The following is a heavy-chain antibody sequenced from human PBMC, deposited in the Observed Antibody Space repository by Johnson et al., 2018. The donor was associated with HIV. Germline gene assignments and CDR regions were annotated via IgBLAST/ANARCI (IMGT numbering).Heavy chain of an antibody. D-gene: IGHD5-18*01. CDR1: GFTFNNAW. CDR3: TTYTTMVTMYVEIKGGAFDI. V-gene: IGHV3-15*01. J-gene: IGHJ3*02. Sequence: VQLVESGGDMVRPGGSLRLSCVASGFTFNNAWMSWVRQAPGKGLEWIGHIKSKTDGGTTDYAAPVKGRFTISRDDSKNTVHLQMNSLKTEDTAVYYCTTYTTMVTMYVEIKGGAFDIWGQGTMVTVSS. CDR2: IKSKTDGGTT.